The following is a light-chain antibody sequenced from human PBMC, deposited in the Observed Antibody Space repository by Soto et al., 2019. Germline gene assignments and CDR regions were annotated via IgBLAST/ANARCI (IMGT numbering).Light chain of an antibody. CDR3: SSYAGSNNVV. Sequence: QSVLTQPPSASGSPGQSVTISCTGTSRDVGGYNYVSWYQQHPGKAPKLMIYEVSKRPSGVPDRFSGSKSGNTASLTVSGLQAEDEADYYCSSYAGSNNVVFGGGTKVTV. V-gene: IGLV2-8*01. CDR2: EVS. J-gene: IGLJ2*01. CDR1: SRDVGGYNY.